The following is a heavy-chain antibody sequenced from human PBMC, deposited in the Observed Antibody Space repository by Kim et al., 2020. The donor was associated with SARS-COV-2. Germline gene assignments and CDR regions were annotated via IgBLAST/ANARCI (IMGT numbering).Heavy chain of an antibody. CDR2: INHSGST. Sequence: SETLSLTCAVYGGSFSGYYWSWIRQPPGKGLEWIGEINHSGSTNYNPSLKSRVTISVDTSKNQFSLKLSSVTAADTAVYYCSRGLGAIFGVVTSPFDYWG. J-gene: IGHJ4*01. V-gene: IGHV4-34*01. D-gene: IGHD3-3*01. CDR1: GGSFSGYY. CDR3: SRGLGAIFGVVTSPFDY.